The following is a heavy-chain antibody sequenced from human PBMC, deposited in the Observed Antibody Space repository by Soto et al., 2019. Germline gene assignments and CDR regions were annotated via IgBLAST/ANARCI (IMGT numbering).Heavy chain of an antibody. J-gene: IGHJ4*02. Sequence: LPETLSLTCTVSGVSVSSGSFYWAWIRQPPGKGLEWIGFGSYSGTTNYKPSLKSRVTISVDTSRSQISLKVSSLTAADTAVYYCARGATVTQFDYWGRGTLVTVSS. CDR2: GSYSGTT. CDR1: GVSVSSGSFY. V-gene: IGHV4-61*01. CDR3: ARGATVTQFDY. D-gene: IGHD4-17*01.